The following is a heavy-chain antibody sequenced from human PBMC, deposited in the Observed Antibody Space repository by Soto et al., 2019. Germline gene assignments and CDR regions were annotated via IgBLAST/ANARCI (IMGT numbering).Heavy chain of an antibody. J-gene: IGHJ4*02. CDR3: ARLPRDCNKTSCYYADH. D-gene: IGHD3-3*01. CDR1: GYDFNTNW. V-gene: IGHV5-51*01. CDR2: MYPGDSDT. Sequence: PGESLKISCRGSGYDFNTNWFGWVRQLPGRGLEWVGIMYPGDSDTRYNPPLQGHVTLSVDVTVSTAFLQWRSLETSDTGMYFCARLPRDCNKTSCYYADHWGQGTQVTVSS.